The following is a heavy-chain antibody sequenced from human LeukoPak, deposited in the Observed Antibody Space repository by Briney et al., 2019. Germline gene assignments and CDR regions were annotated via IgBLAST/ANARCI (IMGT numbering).Heavy chain of an antibody. Sequence: GGSLRLSCAASGFTFSSYWMSWVRQAPGKGLEWVANIKQDGSEKYYVDSVKGRFTISRDNANNSLYLQMNSLRAEDTAVYYCARGGPAAMVDPWGQGTLVTVSS. V-gene: IGHV3-7*01. J-gene: IGHJ5*02. CDR1: GFTFSSYW. CDR2: IKQDGSEK. D-gene: IGHD2-2*01. CDR3: ARGGPAAMVDP.